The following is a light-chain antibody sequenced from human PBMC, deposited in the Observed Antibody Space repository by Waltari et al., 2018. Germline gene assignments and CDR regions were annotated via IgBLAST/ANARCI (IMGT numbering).Light chain of an antibody. V-gene: IGKV4-1*01. CDR1: QSALYSSNNKNY. Sequence: DIVMTQSPDSLAVSLSERATINCKSSQSALYSSNNKNYLAWYQQKPGQPPKLLIYWASTQRTGVPDRFSGSGSGTDFTLTISSLQAEDVAVYYCQQYYSTLLTFGQGTRLGIK. CDR2: WAS. CDR3: QQYYSTLLT. J-gene: IGKJ5*01.